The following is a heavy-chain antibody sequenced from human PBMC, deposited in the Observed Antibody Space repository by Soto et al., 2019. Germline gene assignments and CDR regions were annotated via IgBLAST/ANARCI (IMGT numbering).Heavy chain of an antibody. V-gene: IGHV3-48*01. J-gene: IGHJ3*01. CDR2: ISSSSSTI. CDR1: GFTFSSYS. D-gene: IGHD3-10*01. Sequence: WGSLRLSCAASGFTFSSYSMNWVRQAPGKGLEWVSYISSSSSTIYYADSVKGRFTISRDNAKNSLYLQMNSLRAEDTAVYYCARDRYYYGSGSYYQFDLWGQGTMVTVS. CDR3: ARDRYYYGSGSYYQFDL.